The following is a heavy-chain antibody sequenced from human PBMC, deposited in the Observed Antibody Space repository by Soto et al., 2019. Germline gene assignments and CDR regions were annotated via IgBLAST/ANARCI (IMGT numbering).Heavy chain of an antibody. CDR3: ARGNYDYIWGSYRLSAFHI. V-gene: IGHV1-18*04. J-gene: IGHJ3*02. CDR1: GYTFTSYG. CDR2: ISAHNGNT. D-gene: IGHD3-16*02. Sequence: ASVQVSCKASGYTFTSYGISWVRQAPGQGLECMGWISAHNGNTNYAQKFQGRVTMTTDTSTSTAYMELRSLRSDDTAVYYCARGNYDYIWGSYRLSAFHIWGQGTMVTVSS.